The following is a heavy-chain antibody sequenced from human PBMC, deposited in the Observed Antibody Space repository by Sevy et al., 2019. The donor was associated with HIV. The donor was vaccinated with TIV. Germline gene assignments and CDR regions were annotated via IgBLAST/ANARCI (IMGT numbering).Heavy chain of an antibody. V-gene: IGHV1-18*01. J-gene: IGHJ4*02. CDR1: GYTFTSYG. Sequence: ASVKVSCKASGYTFTSYGLSWVRQAPGQGLEWMGGIRPYNGNTDYAQKLQGRVTVTTDKSTTTAYMELRSLGSDDTALYYCARLLGSTEFGYYFDYWGQGTLVTVSS. CDR3: ARLLGSTEFGYYFDY. D-gene: IGHD1-26*01. CDR2: IRPYNGNT.